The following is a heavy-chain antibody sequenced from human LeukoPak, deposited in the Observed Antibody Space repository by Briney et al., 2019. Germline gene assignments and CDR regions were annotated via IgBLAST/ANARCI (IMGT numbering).Heavy chain of an antibody. CDR2: IYHSGST. V-gene: IGHV4-30-2*01. Sequence: SETLSLTCAVSGGSISSGGYSWSWIRQPPGKGLEWIGYIYHSGSTYYNPSLKSRVTISVDRSKNQFSLKLSSVTAADTAVYYCARPQTYDFWSGYYSRDAFDIWGQGTMVTVSS. D-gene: IGHD3-3*01. CDR3: ARPQTYDFWSGYYSRDAFDI. CDR1: GGSISSGGYS. J-gene: IGHJ3*02.